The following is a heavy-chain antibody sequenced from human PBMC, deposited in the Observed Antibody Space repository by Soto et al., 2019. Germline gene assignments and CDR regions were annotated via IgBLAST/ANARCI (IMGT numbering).Heavy chain of an antibody. CDR1: GGSFSGYY. J-gene: IGHJ3*02. CDR2: INHSGST. Sequence: SETLSLTCAVYGGSFSGYYWSWIRQPPGKGLEWIGEINHSGSTNYNPSLKSRVTISVDTSKNQFSLKLSSVTAADTAVYYCASPIAVAGTVKNVFDTGAQGKMLPVSS. D-gene: IGHD6-19*01. V-gene: IGHV4-34*01. CDR3: ASPIAVAGTVKNVFDT.